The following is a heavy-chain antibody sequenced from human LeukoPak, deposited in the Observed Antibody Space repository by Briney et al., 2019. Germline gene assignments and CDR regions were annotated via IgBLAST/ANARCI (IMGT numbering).Heavy chain of an antibody. CDR3: AREGRIYYYYMDV. D-gene: IGHD1-1*01. Sequence: ASVKVSCKASGYTFTSYYMHWVRQAPGQGLEWMGIINPSGGSTSYAQKFQGRVTMTRDTSTCTVYMELSSLRSEDTAVYYCAREGRIYYYYMDVWGKGTTVTVSS. CDR2: INPSGGST. CDR1: GYTFTSYY. J-gene: IGHJ6*03. V-gene: IGHV1-46*01.